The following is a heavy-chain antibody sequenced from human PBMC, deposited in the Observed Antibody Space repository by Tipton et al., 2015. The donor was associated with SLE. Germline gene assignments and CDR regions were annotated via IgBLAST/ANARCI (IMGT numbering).Heavy chain of an antibody. Sequence: SLRLSCAASGFTFDDYAMHWVRQAPGKGLEWVSGISWNSGSIGYADSVKGRFTISRDNAKNSLYLQMNSLRAEDMALYYCAKDIGSIVVGAFDIWGQGTMVTVSS. D-gene: IGHD2-15*01. CDR2: ISWNSGSI. J-gene: IGHJ3*02. CDR1: GFTFDDYA. CDR3: AKDIGSIVVGAFDI. V-gene: IGHV3-9*03.